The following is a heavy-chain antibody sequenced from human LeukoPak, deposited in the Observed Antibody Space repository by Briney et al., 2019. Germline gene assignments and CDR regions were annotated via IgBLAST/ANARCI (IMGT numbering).Heavy chain of an antibody. Sequence: SETLSLTCAVYGGSFSGYYWSWIRQHPGKGLEWIGEINHSGSTNYNPSLKSQVTISVDTSKNQFSLKLSSVTAADTAVYYCARVFVWNRFPHWFDPWGQGTLVTVSS. J-gene: IGHJ5*02. CDR2: INHSGST. D-gene: IGHD1-1*01. V-gene: IGHV4-34*01. CDR1: GGSFSGYY. CDR3: ARVFVWNRFPHWFDP.